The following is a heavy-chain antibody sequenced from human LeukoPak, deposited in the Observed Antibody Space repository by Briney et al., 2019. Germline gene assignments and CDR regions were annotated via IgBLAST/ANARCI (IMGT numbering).Heavy chain of an antibody. D-gene: IGHD1-26*01. J-gene: IGHJ4*02. CDR1: GFTFSGSA. CDR2: IRSKANSYAT. Sequence: VQPGGSLKLSCAASGFTFSGSAMHWVRQASGKGLEWVGRIRSKANSYATAYAASVKGRFTISRDDSKNTAYLQMNSLKTEDTAVYYCTRVGATAYWGQGTLVTVSS. CDR3: TRVGATAY. V-gene: IGHV3-73*01.